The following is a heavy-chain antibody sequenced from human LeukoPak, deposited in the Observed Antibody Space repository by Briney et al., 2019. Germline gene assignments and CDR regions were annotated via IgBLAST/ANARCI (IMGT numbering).Heavy chain of an antibody. V-gene: IGHV4-59*08. J-gene: IGHJ2*01. CDR1: GGSISNYY. CDR3: ARRGNYYDSSGYYHDWYFDL. D-gene: IGHD3-22*01. Sequence: SESLSLTCTVSGGSISNYYWSWVRQPPGKGLEWIGYISYSGSTNYNPSLKSRVTISVDTSKNQFSLKLSSVTAADTAVYYCARRGNYYDSSGYYHDWYFDLWGPGTLVTVSS. CDR2: ISYSGST.